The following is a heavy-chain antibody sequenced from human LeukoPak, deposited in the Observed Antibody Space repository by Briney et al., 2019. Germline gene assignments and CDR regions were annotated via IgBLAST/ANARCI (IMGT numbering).Heavy chain of an antibody. D-gene: IGHD5-12*01. Sequence: GGSLRLSCAASGFTFSSYWMSWARQAPGKGLEWVANIMRDGSEKYYVDSVKGRFTISRDNAKNSLYLQMNSLRVEDTAVYYCTRDSGYNAFDIWGQGTMVTVSS. CDR3: TRDSGYNAFDI. CDR2: IMRDGSEK. J-gene: IGHJ3*02. CDR1: GFTFSSYW. V-gene: IGHV3-7*01.